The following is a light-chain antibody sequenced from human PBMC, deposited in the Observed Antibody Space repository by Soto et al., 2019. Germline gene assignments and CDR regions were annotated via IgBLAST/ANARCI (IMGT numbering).Light chain of an antibody. J-gene: IGKJ4*01. CDR2: KTP. V-gene: IGKV3-15*01. Sequence: EIILTQSPATLSVSPGETTSLSCRATQSVGGNLGWYQQKPGQTPRLLIYKTPTRATGIPARFSGSGSETEFTLTISSLQSEDFAVYYCQQYARWPVTFGGGTKVEIK. CDR3: QQYARWPVT. CDR1: QSVGGN.